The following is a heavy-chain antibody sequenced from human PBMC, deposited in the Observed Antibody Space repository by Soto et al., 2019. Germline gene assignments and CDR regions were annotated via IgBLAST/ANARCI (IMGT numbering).Heavy chain of an antibody. J-gene: IGHJ6*02. CDR1: GFTFDDYA. CDR3: AKDRSSGSYPFYYYGMDV. D-gene: IGHD3-10*01. V-gene: IGHV3-9*01. CDR2: ISWNSGSI. Sequence: PGWSLRLSCAASGFTFDDYAMHWVRQAPGKGLEWVSGISWNSGSIGYADSVKGRFTISRDNAKNSLYLQMNSLRAEDTALYYCAKDRSSGSYPFYYYGMDVWGQGTTVTVSS.